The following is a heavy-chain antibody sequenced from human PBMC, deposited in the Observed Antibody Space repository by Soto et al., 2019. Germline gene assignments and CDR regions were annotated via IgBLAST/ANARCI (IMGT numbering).Heavy chain of an antibody. J-gene: IGHJ6*02. CDR3: ARARYCSGGGCYSPYYYGMDV. D-gene: IGHD2-15*01. Sequence: PGGSRRLSCAACGFTFSSYDMHWVRQATGKGLEWVSAIGTAGDTYYPGSVKGRFTISRENAKNSLYLQMNSLRAEDTAVYYCARARYCSGGGCYSPYYYGMDVWGQGTTVTVSS. CDR1: GFTFSSYD. CDR2: IGTAGDT. V-gene: IGHV3-13*01.